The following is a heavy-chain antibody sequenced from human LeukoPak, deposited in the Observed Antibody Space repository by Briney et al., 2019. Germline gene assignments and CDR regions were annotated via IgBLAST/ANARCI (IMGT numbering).Heavy chain of an antibody. J-gene: IGHJ4*02. Sequence: VASVKVSCKASGYTFTSYGISWVRQAPGQGLEWMGWISAYNGNTNYAQKLQGRVTMTTDTSTSTAYMELRSLRSDDTAVYYCARDLYIVGATEFDYWGQGTLVTVSS. CDR1: GYTFTSYG. V-gene: IGHV1-18*01. CDR3: ARDLYIVGATEFDY. D-gene: IGHD1-26*01. CDR2: ISAYNGNT.